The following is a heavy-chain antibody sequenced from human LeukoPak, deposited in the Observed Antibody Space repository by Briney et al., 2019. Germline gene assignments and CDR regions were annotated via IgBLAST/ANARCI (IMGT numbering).Heavy chain of an antibody. V-gene: IGHV3-7*01. D-gene: IGHD6-19*01. CDR1: GFTFSSYW. J-gene: IGHJ4*02. Sequence: GGSLRLSCAASGFTFSSYWMSSVRQAPGKGLEWVANIQQDGSEKYYVDSVNGRFTISRENAKNSLYLQMNSLRAEDTAVYYCARGRRSDSSGPPYFDYWGQGTLVTVSS. CDR2: IQQDGSEK. CDR3: ARGRRSDSSGPPYFDY.